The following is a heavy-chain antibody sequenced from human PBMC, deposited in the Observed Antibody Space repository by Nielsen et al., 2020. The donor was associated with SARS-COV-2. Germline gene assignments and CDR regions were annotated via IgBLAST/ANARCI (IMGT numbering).Heavy chain of an antibody. CDR1: GGSFSGYY. CDR3: ARQGETYYDILTGYSLERGYYYYGMDV. D-gene: IGHD3-9*01. Sequence: SETLSLTCAVYGGSFSGYYWSWIRQPPGKGLEWIGEINHSGSTNYNPSLKSRVTISVDTSKNQFSLKLSSVTAADTAVYYCARQGETYYDILTGYSLERGYYYYGMDVWGQGTTVTVSS. V-gene: IGHV4-34*01. J-gene: IGHJ6*02. CDR2: INHSGST.